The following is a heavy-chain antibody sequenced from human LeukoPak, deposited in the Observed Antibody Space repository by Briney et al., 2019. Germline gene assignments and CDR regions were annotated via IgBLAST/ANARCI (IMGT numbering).Heavy chain of an antibody. V-gene: IGHV4-61*03. J-gene: IGHJ5*02. D-gene: IGHD4-11*01. CDR2: IYHSGSA. Sequence: SETLSLTCSVSGGSVSSGGYHWSWIRQPPGKGLEWIGYIYHSGSANYNPSLKSRVTISVDTSKNHFSLNLSSVTAADTAVNYCARVGHLTNNWFDPWGQGSLVSVSS. CDR1: GGSVSSGGYH. CDR3: ARVGHLTNNWFDP.